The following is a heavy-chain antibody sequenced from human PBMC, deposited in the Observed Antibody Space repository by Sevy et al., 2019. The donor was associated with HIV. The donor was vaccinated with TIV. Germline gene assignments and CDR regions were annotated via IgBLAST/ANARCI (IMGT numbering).Heavy chain of an antibody. CDR3: VRAGAFGTYDS. Sequence: GGSVRLSCAASGFNFNKYGMRWVRQAPGKGLEYVASIKGDGSEKYYMDSVKGRFTISRDNAENSVYLQMNSLRAEDTAVYHCVRAGAFGTYDSWGQGTLVTVSS. D-gene: IGHD3-10*01. CDR1: GFNFNKYG. CDR2: IKGDGSEK. J-gene: IGHJ4*02. V-gene: IGHV3-7*01.